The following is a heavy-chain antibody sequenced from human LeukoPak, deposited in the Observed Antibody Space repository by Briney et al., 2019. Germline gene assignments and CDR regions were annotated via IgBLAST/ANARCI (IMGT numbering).Heavy chain of an antibody. V-gene: IGHV1-69*13. D-gene: IGHD2-2*01. J-gene: IGHJ6*02. Sequence: GASVKVSCKTSEYPFTSYYIHWVRQAPGQGLEWMGGIIPIFGTANYAQRFQGRVTITADESTSTAYMELSSLRSEDTAVYYCARERLYCSSTSCYVQGWSQGYGMDVWGQGTTVTVSS. CDR1: EYPFTSYY. CDR2: IIPIFGTA. CDR3: ARERLYCSSTSCYVQGWSQGYGMDV.